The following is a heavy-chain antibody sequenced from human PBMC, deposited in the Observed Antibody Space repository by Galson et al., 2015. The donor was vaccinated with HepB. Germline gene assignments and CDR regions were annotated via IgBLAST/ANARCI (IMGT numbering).Heavy chain of an antibody. Sequence: SVKVSCKASGGTFSSYTISWVRQAPGQRLEWMGWINAGNGNTKYSQKFQGRVTITRDTSASTAYMELSSLRSEDTAVYYCARGVRHSYGPGGFDYWGQGTLVTVSS. CDR3: ARGVRHSYGPGGFDY. J-gene: IGHJ4*02. CDR1: GGTFSSYT. D-gene: IGHD5-18*01. CDR2: INAGNGNT. V-gene: IGHV1-3*01.